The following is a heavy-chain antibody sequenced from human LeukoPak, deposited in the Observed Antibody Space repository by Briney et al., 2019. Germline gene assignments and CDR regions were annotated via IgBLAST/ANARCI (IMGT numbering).Heavy chain of an antibody. J-gene: IGHJ4*02. Sequence: GGSLRLSCAASGFTFSSYWMHWVRQAPGNGLVWVSRINSDGSSTSYADSVKGRFTISRDNAKNTLYLQMNSLRAEDTAVYYCARDPSIVGASVGYWGQGTLVTVSS. V-gene: IGHV3-74*01. CDR1: GFTFSSYW. CDR2: INSDGSST. CDR3: ARDPSIVGASVGY. D-gene: IGHD1-26*01.